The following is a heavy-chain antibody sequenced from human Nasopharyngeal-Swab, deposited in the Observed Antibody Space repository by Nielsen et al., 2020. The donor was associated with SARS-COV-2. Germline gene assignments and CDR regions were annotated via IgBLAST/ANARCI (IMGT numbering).Heavy chain of an antibody. V-gene: IGHV3-53*01. J-gene: IGHJ4*02. CDR2: IYSCGST. CDR3: ANPPLTYYYGSGSSNY. Sequence: WIRQPPGKGLEWVSVIYSCGSTYYADSVKGRFTISRDNSKNTLYLQMNSLRAEDTAVYYCANPPLTYYYGSGSSNYWGQGTLVTVSS. D-gene: IGHD3-10*01.